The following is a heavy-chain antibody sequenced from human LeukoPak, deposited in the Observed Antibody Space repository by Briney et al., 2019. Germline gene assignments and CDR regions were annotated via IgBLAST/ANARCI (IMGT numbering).Heavy chain of an antibody. D-gene: IGHD3-10*01. CDR1: GGSISSYY. J-gene: IGHJ5*02. V-gene: IGHV4-4*07. CDR3: ARARSYCSGRNWFHP. CDR2: IYTSGST. Sequence: SETLSLTCTVAGGSISSYYWSWIRQPAGKGLEWIGRIYTSGSTNYNPSLKSRVTMSVDTSKNQFSLNLSSVTATDAAVYYCARARSYCSGRNWFHPWGQGTLVTVSS.